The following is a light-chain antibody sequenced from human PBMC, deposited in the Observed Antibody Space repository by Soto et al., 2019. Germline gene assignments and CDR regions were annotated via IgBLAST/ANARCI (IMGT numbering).Light chain of an antibody. CDR1: QSLNTR. CDR2: DAS. Sequence: IQMTHSPYTLSASVGDRVTLTCRASQSLNTRLAWYQQRPGKAPKLLIYDASTLESGVPPRFSGSGSGTDFTLTISSLQPEDFATYYCQQFNIYPLTFGGGTKVDIK. J-gene: IGKJ4*01. V-gene: IGKV1-5*01. CDR3: QQFNIYPLT.